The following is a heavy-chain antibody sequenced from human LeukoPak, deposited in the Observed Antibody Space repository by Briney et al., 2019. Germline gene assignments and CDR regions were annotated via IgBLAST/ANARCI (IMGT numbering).Heavy chain of an antibody. Sequence: SETLSLTCTVSGGSISSYYWSWIRQPPGKGLEWIGYIYYSGSTNYNPSLKSRVTISVDTSKNQFSLKLSPVTAADTAVYYCARHVRATRGTFDYWGQGTLVTVSS. CDR2: IYYSGST. J-gene: IGHJ4*02. V-gene: IGHV4-59*08. CDR1: GGSISSYY. CDR3: ARHVRATRGTFDY. D-gene: IGHD1-26*01.